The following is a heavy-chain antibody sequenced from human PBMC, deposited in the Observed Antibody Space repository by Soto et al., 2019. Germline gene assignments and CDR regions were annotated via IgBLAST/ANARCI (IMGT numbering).Heavy chain of an antibody. CDR3: SRFIMVGGWFDPNYYHGMDA. CDR1: GYTFSNYG. J-gene: IGHJ6*02. V-gene: IGHV1-18*01. D-gene: IGHD6-19*01. Sequence: ASVKVSCKTSGYTFSNYGINWVRQAPGQGLEWMGWISGYNGNTNYAQTVQGRVTMTTDTSTGTVYMELRSLKSDDTAIYYCSRFIMVGGWFDPNYYHGMDAWGQGTTVTVSS. CDR2: ISGYNGNT.